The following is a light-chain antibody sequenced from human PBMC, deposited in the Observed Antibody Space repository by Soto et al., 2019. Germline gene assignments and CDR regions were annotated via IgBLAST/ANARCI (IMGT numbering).Light chain of an antibody. CDR2: DVS. J-gene: IGLJ1*01. V-gene: IGLV2-14*03. CDR1: SSDVGDYNY. Sequence: ALTQPASVSGSPGQSITISCTGSSSDVGDYNYVAWYQQHPDKAPKLMIFDVSSRPSGVSNRFSGSKSGSTASLTISGLQAEDEADYFCSSYSSSGTLYVFGTGTKLTVL. CDR3: SSYSSSGTLYV.